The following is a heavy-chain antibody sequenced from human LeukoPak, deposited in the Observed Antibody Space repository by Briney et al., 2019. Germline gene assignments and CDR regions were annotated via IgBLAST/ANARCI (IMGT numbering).Heavy chain of an antibody. CDR3: AKDRKFGYYDILTGSNDAFDI. Sequence: PGRSLRLSCAASGFTFSSYGMHWVRQAPGKGLEWVAVISYDGSNKYYADSVKGRFTISRDNSKNTLYLQMNSLRAEDTAVYYRAKDRKFGYYDILTGSNDAFDIWGQGTMVTVSS. J-gene: IGHJ3*02. CDR2: ISYDGSNK. CDR1: GFTFSSYG. D-gene: IGHD3-9*01. V-gene: IGHV3-30*18.